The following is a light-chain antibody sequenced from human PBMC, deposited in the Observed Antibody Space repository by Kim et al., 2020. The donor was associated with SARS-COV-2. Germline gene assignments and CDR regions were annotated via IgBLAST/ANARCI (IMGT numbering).Light chain of an antibody. CDR1: TGAVTRAYY. CDR2: STT. Sequence: PGETVTLTCASSTGAVTRAYYPNWFQQKPGQAPRALIYSTTYTHSWTPARFSGSLLGGKAALTLSGVQPEDEAEYYCLLYYGGAQVFGGGTQLTVL. V-gene: IGLV7-43*01. CDR3: LLYYGGAQV. J-gene: IGLJ3*02.